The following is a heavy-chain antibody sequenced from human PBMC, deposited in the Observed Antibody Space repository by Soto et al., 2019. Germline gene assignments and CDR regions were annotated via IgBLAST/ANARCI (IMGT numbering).Heavy chain of an antibody. Sequence: QVQLKESGPGLVKPSETLSLTCTVSGGSISDYYWSWIRQPPGKGLEWIGYIYYSGSTNYNPSLKSXDTISXXTSKNQFSLKLSSVTAADTAVYYCARGFTTKVIDYWGQGTLVTVSS. V-gene: IGHV4-59*01. CDR3: ARGFTTKVIDY. CDR1: GGSISDYY. D-gene: IGHD5-18*01. J-gene: IGHJ4*02. CDR2: IYYSGST.